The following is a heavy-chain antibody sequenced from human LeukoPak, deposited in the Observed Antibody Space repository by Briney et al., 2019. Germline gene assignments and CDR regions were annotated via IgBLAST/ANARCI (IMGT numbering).Heavy chain of an antibody. J-gene: IGHJ4*02. Sequence: PGGSLLLSCAASGFTFSSYGMHGVRQAPGKGVEGVAFIRYEGSNKYYAASVKGRFTISRDNSKNTLYLQMNSLRAEDTAVYYCAKDLTRRYDFWSGVDYWGQGTLVTVSS. D-gene: IGHD3-3*01. CDR2: IRYEGSNK. CDR1: GFTFSSYG. V-gene: IGHV3-30*02. CDR3: AKDLTRRYDFWSGVDY.